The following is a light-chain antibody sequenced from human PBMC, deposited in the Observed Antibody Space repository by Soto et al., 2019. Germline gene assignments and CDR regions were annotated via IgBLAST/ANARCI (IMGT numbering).Light chain of an antibody. V-gene: IGKV1-39*01. Sequence: DIQMTQSPSSLSASVGDRVTITCRASQSISTYLHWYQQKPGKAPNLLIYAASTLQSGVPSRFSGSGSGTDFTLTISSLQPDDFTTYYCQQYASYPYTFGQGTKLEIK. CDR3: QQYASYPYT. CDR1: QSISTY. J-gene: IGKJ2*01. CDR2: AAS.